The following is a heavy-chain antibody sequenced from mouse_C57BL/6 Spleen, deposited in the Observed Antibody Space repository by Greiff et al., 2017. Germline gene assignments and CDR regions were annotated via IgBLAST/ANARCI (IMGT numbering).Heavy chain of an antibody. CDR3: ARHEEGYYYGSSYAMDY. D-gene: IGHD1-1*01. CDR2: FYPGSGSI. CDR1: GYTFTEYT. Sequence: QVQLQQSGAELVKPGASVKLSCKASGYTFTEYTIHWVKQRSGQGLEWIGWFYPGSGSIKYNEKFKDKATLTADKSSSTVYMELSRLTSEDSAVXFCARHEEGYYYGSSYAMDYWGQGTSVTVSS. V-gene: IGHV1-62-2*01. J-gene: IGHJ4*01.